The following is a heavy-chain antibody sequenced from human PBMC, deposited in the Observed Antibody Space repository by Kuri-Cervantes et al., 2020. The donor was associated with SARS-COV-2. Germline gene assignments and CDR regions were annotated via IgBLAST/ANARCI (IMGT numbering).Heavy chain of an antibody. CDR2: IIPIFGTA. D-gene: IGHD1-26*01. CDR1: GGTFSSYA. Sequence: SVKVSCKASGGTFSSYAISWVRQAPGQGLEWMGGIIPIFGTANYAQKSQGRVTITADESTSTAYMELSSLRSEDTAVYYCARGGGSPKWGQKNYYYYYGMDVWGQGTTVTVSS. CDR3: ARGGGSPKWGQKNYYYYYGMDV. J-gene: IGHJ6*02. V-gene: IGHV1-69*13.